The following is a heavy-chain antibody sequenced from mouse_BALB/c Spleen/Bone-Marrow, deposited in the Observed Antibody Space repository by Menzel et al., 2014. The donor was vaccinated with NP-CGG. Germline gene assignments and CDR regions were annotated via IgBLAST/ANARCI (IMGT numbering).Heavy chain of an antibody. CDR2: INPYNDGT. V-gene: IGHV1-14*01. CDR1: GYTFTSYV. Sequence: VHVKQFGPELVKPGASVKMSCKASGYTFTSYVMHWVKQKPGQGLEWIGYINPYNDGTKYNEKFKGMATLTSDRSSSTAHMELSSLTSEDSAVYYCAKGGNYRYDFDYWGQGTTLTVSS. D-gene: IGHD2-14*01. J-gene: IGHJ2*01. CDR3: AKGGNYRYDFDY.